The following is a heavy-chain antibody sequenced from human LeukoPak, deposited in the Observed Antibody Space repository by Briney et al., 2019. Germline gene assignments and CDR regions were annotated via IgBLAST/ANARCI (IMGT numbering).Heavy chain of an antibody. CDR1: GGSISSSSYY. V-gene: IGHV4-39*01. J-gene: IGHJ4*02. CDR3: ARQVVGGSGSYLIDY. D-gene: IGHD3-10*01. Sequence: SETLSLTCTVSGGSISSSSYYWGWIRQPPGKGLEWIGSIYYSGSTYYNPSLKSRVTISVDTSKNQFSLKLSSVTAADTAVYYCARQVVGGSGSYLIDYWGQGTLVTVSS. CDR2: IYYSGST.